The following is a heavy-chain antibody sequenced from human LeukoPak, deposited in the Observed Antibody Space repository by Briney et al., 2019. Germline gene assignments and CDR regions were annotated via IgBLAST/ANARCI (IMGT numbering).Heavy chain of an antibody. CDR1: GGSFSGYY. CDR3: ARLGRITIFGVVIAHDAFDI. J-gene: IGHJ3*02. CDR2: INHSGST. Sequence: KPSETLSLTCAVYGGSFSGYYWSWIRQPPGKGLEWIGEINHSGSTNYNPSLKSRVTISVDTSKNQFSLKLSSVTAADTAVYYCARLGRITIFGVVIAHDAFDIWGQGTMVTFSS. D-gene: IGHD3-3*01. V-gene: IGHV4-34*01.